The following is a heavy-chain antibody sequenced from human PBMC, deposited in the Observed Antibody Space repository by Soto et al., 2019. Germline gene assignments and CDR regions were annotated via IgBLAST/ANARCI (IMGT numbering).Heavy chain of an antibody. Sequence: GESLKISCKGSGYSFTSYWISWVRQMPGKGLEWMGRIDPSDSYTNYSPSFQGHVTISADNSKNTVYLQMNSLRAEDTAMYYCARLYCSSPSCYSVGAFEIRGQGTMVTVSS. CDR2: IDPSDSYT. D-gene: IGHD2-2*01. V-gene: IGHV5-10-1*01. CDR1: GYSFTSYW. CDR3: ARLYCSSPSCYSVGAFEI. J-gene: IGHJ3*02.